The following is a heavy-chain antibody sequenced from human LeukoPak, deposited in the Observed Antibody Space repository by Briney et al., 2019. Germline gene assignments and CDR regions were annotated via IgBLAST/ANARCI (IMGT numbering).Heavy chain of an antibody. V-gene: IGHV4-34*01. Sequence: SETLSLTCAVYGGSFSGYYWSWIRQPPGKGLEWIGEINHSGSTNYNPSLKSRVTISVDTSKNKFSLKLSSVTAADTAVYYCARGRITMVRGFYGMDVWGKGTTVTVSS. J-gene: IGHJ6*04. CDR2: INHSGST. CDR1: GGSFSGYY. CDR3: ARGRITMVRGFYGMDV. D-gene: IGHD3-10*01.